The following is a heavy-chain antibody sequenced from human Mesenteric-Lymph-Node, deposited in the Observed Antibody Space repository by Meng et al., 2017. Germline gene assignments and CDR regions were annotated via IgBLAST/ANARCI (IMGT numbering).Heavy chain of an antibody. CDR2: IIPIFGTA. V-gene: IGHV1-69*13. D-gene: IGHD3-10*01. Sequence: SVKVSCKASVGTFSSYAISWVRQAPGQGLEWMGGIIPIFGTANYAQKFQGRVTISAHESATTAYMEVSSLRSDDTAVYYCAIWFAVRGEGNYYYGLDVWGQGNTVTVSS. J-gene: IGHJ6*02. CDR3: AIWFAVRGEGNYYYGLDV. CDR1: VGTFSSYA.